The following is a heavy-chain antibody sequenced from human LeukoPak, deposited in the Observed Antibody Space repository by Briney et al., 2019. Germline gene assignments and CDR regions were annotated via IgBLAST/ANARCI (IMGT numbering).Heavy chain of an antibody. D-gene: IGHD3-3*01. CDR3: ARGDYDFWSGLDY. CDR1: GYTFTGYY. Sequence: GASVKVSCKASGYTFTGYYMHWVRQASGQGLERMGWINPNSGGTNYAQKFQGWVTMTRDTSISTAYMELSRLRSDDTAVYYCARGDYDFWSGLDYWGQGTLVTVSS. J-gene: IGHJ4*02. CDR2: INPNSGGT. V-gene: IGHV1-2*04.